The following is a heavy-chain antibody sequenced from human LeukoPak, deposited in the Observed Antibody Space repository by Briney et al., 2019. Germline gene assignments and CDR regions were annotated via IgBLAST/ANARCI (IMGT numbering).Heavy chain of an antibody. CDR3: AKDDCSSTSCSVDY. CDR2: ISWNSGSI. CDR1: GFTFDDYA. Sequence: PGRSLRLSCAASGFTFDDYAMHWVRQALGKGLEWVSGISWNSGSIGYADSVKGRFTISRDNAKNSLYLQMNSLRAEDTALYYCAKDDCSSTSCSVDYWGQGTLVTVSS. D-gene: IGHD2-2*01. J-gene: IGHJ4*02. V-gene: IGHV3-9*01.